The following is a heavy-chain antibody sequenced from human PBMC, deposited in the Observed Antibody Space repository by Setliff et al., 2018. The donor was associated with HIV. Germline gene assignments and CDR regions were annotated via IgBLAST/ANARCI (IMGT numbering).Heavy chain of an antibody. CDR2: IYTSGST. CDR3: ARLDCSSSSGFVDY. CDR1: DDSFSNYD. J-gene: IGHJ4*02. D-gene: IGHD2-2*01. V-gene: IGHV4-4*09. Sequence: SETLSLTCDVSDDSFSNYDWTWIRQPPGKGLEWIGNIYTSGSTNYNPSLKSRVTISVDTSKNQFSLKLSSVTAADTAVYYCARLDCSSSSGFVDYWGQGTLVTVSS.